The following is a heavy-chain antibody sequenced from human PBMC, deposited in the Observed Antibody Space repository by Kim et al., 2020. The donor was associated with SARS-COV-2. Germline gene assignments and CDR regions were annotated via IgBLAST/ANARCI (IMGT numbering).Heavy chain of an antibody. J-gene: IGHJ6*02. CDR3: ARNNAMDV. V-gene: IGHV3-7*03. CDR1: GFSFSNHW. Sequence: GGSLRLSCAASGFSFSNHWMTWVRQAPGRGPEWVANINQHGSEKYYVASVGGRFTISRDDAKNSLYLQMNSLRADDSATYYCARNNAMDVWGQGTTVTVSS. CDR2: INQHGSEK.